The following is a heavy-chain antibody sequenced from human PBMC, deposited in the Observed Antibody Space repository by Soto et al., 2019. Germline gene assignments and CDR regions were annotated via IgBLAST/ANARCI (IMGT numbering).Heavy chain of an antibody. D-gene: IGHD1-26*01. CDR2: IYYSGST. CDR1: GGSISSSSYY. CDR3: ARVGDGFAFDI. V-gene: IGHV4-39*01. Sequence: PSETLSVTCTVSGGSISSSSYYWGWIRQPPGKGLEWIGSIYYSGSTYYNPSLKSRVTISVDTSKNQFSLKLSSVTAADTAVYYCARVGDGFAFDIWGQGTMVTVSS. J-gene: IGHJ3*02.